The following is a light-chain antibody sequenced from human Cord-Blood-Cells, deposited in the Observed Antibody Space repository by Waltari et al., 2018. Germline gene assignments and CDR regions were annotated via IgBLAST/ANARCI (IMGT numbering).Light chain of an antibody. J-gene: IGLJ2*01. CDR1: SSDVGGFNL. CDR3: CSYAGSSTLV. CDR2: EGS. Sequence: QPALTQPAPVLGPLGQPTPLPSPGPSSDVGGFNLAPWYQQHPGKAPKLMIYEGSKRPSGVSNRFSGSKSGNTASLTISGLQAEDEADYYCCSYAGSSTLVFGGGTKLTVL. V-gene: IGLV2-23*01.